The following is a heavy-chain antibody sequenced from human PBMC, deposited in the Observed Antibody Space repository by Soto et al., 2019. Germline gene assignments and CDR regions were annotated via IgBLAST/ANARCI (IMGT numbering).Heavy chain of an antibody. Sequence: GGSLRLSCAASGFTFSNSWMHWVRQTPGKGLVWVSRINGDGTTTNYADSVKGRFAISRDNSKNTLYLQMNSLRAEDTAVYYCAKDNAIFGVVIIPIYGMDVWGQGTTVTVSS. J-gene: IGHJ6*02. CDR2: INGDGTTT. D-gene: IGHD3-3*01. CDR1: GFTFSNSW. CDR3: AKDNAIFGVVIIPIYGMDV. V-gene: IGHV3-74*01.